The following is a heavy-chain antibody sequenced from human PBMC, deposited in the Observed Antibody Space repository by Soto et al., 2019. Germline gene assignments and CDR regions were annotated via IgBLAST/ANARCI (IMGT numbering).Heavy chain of an antibody. D-gene: IGHD6-19*01. J-gene: IGHJ4*02. V-gene: IGHV3-30*18. CDR3: VKPSGCYPDS. CDR1: GFTFSDYG. Sequence: LRLSFVVSGFTFSDYGMHWVRQAPGKGLEWVAVISPDGKNQYYPDSLRGRFTISRDDSKSTLYLQLNSLRAEDTAVYYCVKPSGCYPDSWGQGTQVTVSS. CDR2: ISPDGKNQ.